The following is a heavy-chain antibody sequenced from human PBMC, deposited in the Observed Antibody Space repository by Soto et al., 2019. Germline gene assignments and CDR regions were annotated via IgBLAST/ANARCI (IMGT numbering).Heavy chain of an antibody. D-gene: IGHD3-22*01. V-gene: IGHV3-23*01. Sequence: GSLRLSCGASGFTFSNYAMSWVRQAPGKGLEWVSAISGTGGSTYYADSVKGRFTISRDNSKNTLYLQMNSLRAEDTAVYYCAKSSYYYDSSGYYYVQHYYYGMDVWGQGTTVTVS. CDR2: ISGTGGST. CDR3: AKSSYYYDSSGYYYVQHYYYGMDV. CDR1: GFTFSNYA. J-gene: IGHJ6*02.